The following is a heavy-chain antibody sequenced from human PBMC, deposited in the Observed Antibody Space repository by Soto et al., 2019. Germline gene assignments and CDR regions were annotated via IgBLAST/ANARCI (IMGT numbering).Heavy chain of an antibody. CDR3: AREGEDFLGYYYYGMDV. D-gene: IGHD2-21*01. V-gene: IGHV1-18*04. J-gene: IGHJ6*02. CDR2: ISAYNGNT. Sequence: QVQLVQSGAEVKKPGASVKVSCKASGYTFTSYGISWVRQAPGQGLEWMGWISAYNGNTNYAQKLQGRVTMTTDTATSKAYMELRSLRSDDTAVYYCAREGEDFLGYYYYGMDVWGQGTTVTVSS. CDR1: GYTFTSYG.